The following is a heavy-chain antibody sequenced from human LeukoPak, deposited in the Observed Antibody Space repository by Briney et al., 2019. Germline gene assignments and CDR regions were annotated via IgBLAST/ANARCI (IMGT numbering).Heavy chain of an antibody. J-gene: IGHJ6*03. CDR2: IYYSGST. D-gene: IGHD3-3*01. V-gene: IGHV4-39*07. CDR1: GGSISSISYY. Sequence: SETLSLTCTVSGGSISSISYYWGWIRQPPGKGLEWIGSIYYSGSTYYNPSLKSRVTISVDTSKNQFSLKLSSVTAADTAVYYCARVWRDDFWSGNYYYYYMDVWGKGTTVTVSS. CDR3: ARVWRDDFWSGNYYYYYMDV.